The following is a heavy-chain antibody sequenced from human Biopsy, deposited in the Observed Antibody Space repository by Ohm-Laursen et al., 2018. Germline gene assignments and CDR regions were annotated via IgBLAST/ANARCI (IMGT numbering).Heavy chain of an antibody. J-gene: IGHJ6*02. CDR2: I. CDR1: GFIFRDYW. Sequence: SLRLSCAASGFIFRDYWINWVRQAPGKGLEWVANINRFIISTDNAKNSLYLQMNSLRVEDTAVYYCARGLTVLNWVYGLDLWGQGTTVTVSS. D-gene: IGHD4-17*01. V-gene: IGHV3-7*01. CDR3: ARGLTVLNWVYGLDL.